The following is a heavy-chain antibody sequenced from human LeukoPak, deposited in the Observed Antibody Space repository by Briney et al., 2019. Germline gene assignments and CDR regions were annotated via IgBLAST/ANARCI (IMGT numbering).Heavy chain of an antibody. J-gene: IGHJ3*02. Sequence: SETLSLTCTVSGGSISSSSYYWGWIRQPPGKGLEWIGSIYYSGSTYYNPSLKSRVTISVDTSKNQFSLKLSSVTAADTAVYYCARNGFYYGSGSYYPNDAFDIWGQGTMVTVSS. CDR3: ARNGFYYGSGSYYPNDAFDI. D-gene: IGHD3-10*01. V-gene: IGHV4-39*01. CDR2: IYYSGST. CDR1: GGSISSSSYY.